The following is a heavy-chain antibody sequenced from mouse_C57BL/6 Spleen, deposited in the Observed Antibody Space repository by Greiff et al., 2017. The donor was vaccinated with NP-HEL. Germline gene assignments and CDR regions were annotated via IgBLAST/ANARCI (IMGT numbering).Heavy chain of an antibody. J-gene: IGHJ1*03. V-gene: IGHV1-80*01. CDR3: ARGATVVAPWYFDV. D-gene: IGHD1-1*01. Sequence: VKLQESGAELVKPGASVKISCKASGYAFSSYWMNWVKQRPGKGLEWIGQIYPGDGDTNYNGKFKGKATLTADKSSSTAYMQLSSLTSEDSAVYFCARGATVVAPWYFDVWGTGTTVTVSS. CDR2: IYPGDGDT. CDR1: GYAFSSYW.